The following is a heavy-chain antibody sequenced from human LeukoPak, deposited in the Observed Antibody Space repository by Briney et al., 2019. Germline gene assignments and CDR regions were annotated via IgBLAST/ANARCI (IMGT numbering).Heavy chain of an antibody. V-gene: IGHV3-21*01. J-gene: IGHJ4*02. CDR1: GFTFSTYS. Sequence: GGSLRLSCAASGFTFSTYSMNWVRQAPGKGLEWVSSISAGSSYIYYADSVKGRFTISRDNAKNSLFLQMNSLRAEDTAVYYCARGETTVVTDYGYWGQGTLVTVSS. CDR3: ARGETTVVTDYGY. CDR2: ISAGSSYI. D-gene: IGHD4-23*01.